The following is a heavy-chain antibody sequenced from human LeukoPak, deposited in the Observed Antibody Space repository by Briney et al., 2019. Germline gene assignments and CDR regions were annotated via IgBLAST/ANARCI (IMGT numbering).Heavy chain of an antibody. J-gene: IGHJ4*02. V-gene: IGHV5-51*01. CDR2: IYPADSDT. Sequence: GESLKISCKGSGYTFSTYWIGWVRQMPGKGLEGMGIIYPADSDTRYSPSFQGQVTISADKSISTAYLRWSSLKASDTAMYYCARRTGTTPFDYWGQGTLVTVSS. CDR3: ARRTGTTPFDY. D-gene: IGHD1-7*01. CDR1: GYTFSTYW.